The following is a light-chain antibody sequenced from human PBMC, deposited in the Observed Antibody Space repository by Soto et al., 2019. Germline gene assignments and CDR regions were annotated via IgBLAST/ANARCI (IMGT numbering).Light chain of an antibody. CDR2: STS. CDR1: QGIEND. V-gene: IGKV1-17*01. Sequence: DIQLTQSPSSLSASVGDRVTITCRASQGIENDLGWYQQKPGKAPKRLIYSTSSLQSGVPSRFSGSGSGTECSLTISSLQPEDSAIYYCLQHNTYPRMFGQGTEVEIK. J-gene: IGKJ1*01. CDR3: LQHNTYPRM.